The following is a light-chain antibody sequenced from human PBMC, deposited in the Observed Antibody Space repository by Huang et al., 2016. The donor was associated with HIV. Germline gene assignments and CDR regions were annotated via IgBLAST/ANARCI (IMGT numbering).Light chain of an antibody. CDR3: QQYQSVPWT. CDR2: ATS. CDR1: QGISKS. J-gene: IGKJ1*01. V-gene: IGKV1-NL1*01. Sequence: DIQMTQSPSSLSASVGDRVTIICRASQGISKSLAWYQQKPGKAPKLLLYATSTLESGVPTRVSCSGSGTHYTLTISNLQPEDLATYYCQQYQSVPWTFGQGTKVAI.